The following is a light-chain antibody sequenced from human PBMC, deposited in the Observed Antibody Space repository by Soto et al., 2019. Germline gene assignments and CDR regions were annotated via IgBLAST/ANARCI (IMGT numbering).Light chain of an antibody. J-gene: IGKJ5*01. CDR3: QQRSNFIT. CDR1: QSIGSY. Sequence: EIVLTQSAANLSLSPGERATLXCRASQSIGSYLAWYQQKTGKAPRPLIYDASNRDTGITARFSGSGYGKDFNITISSLESEDFAVYECQQRSNFITFGQGTRLEIK. CDR2: DAS. V-gene: IGKV3-11*01.